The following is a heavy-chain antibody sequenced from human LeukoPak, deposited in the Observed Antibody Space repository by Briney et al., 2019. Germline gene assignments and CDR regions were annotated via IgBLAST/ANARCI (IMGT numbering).Heavy chain of an antibody. J-gene: IGHJ6*03. D-gene: IGHD3-3*01. Sequence: PGGSLRLSCAASGFSFSSYWMTWVRQAPGKGLEWVANIKQDGGEKYYVDSVKGRFTISRDNAKNSLYLQMNSLRAEDTAVYYCAREPHDFWSGNCMDVWGKGTTVTVSS. CDR1: GFSFSSYW. V-gene: IGHV3-7*01. CDR2: IKQDGGEK. CDR3: AREPHDFWSGNCMDV.